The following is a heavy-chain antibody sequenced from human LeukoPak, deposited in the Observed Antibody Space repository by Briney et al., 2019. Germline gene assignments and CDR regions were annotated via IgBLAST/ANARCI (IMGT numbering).Heavy chain of an antibody. CDR1: GYTFTGYY. CDR2: INPNSGGT. D-gene: IGHD6-19*01. Sequence: GASVKGSCKASGYTFTGYYMHWVRQAPGQGLEWMGSINPNSGGTNYAQKFQGRVTMTRDTSLRTAYMELRRLRSDDTAVYYCARGSSGWYKLTRYYFDSWGQGTLVTVSS. CDR3: ARGSSGWYKLTRYYFDS. V-gene: IGHV1-2*02. J-gene: IGHJ4*02.